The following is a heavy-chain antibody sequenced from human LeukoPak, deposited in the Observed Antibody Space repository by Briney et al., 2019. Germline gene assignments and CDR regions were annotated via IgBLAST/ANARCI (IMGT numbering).Heavy chain of an antibody. Sequence: SETLSLTCTVSSGSISSYYWSWIRQPAGKGLEWIGRIYTSGSTNYNPSLKSRVTMSLDTSKNQFSLKLSSVTAADTAVYYCARIHYFYDYGDYDWYFDLWGRGTLVTVSS. J-gene: IGHJ2*01. V-gene: IGHV4-4*07. CDR2: IYTSGST. CDR3: ARIHYFYDYGDYDWYFDL. CDR1: SGSISSYY. D-gene: IGHD4-17*01.